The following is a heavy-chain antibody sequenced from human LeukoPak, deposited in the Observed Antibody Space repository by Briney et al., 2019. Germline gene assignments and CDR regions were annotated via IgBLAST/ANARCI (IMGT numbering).Heavy chain of an antibody. Sequence: GGSLRLSCAASGFTFSSYWMSWVRQAPGKGLEWVANIKQDGSGKYYVDSVKGRFTISRDNAKNSLYLQMNSLRAEDTAVYYCAREATTFGGVIVHPHFDYWGQGTLVTVSS. CDR2: IKQDGSGK. V-gene: IGHV3-7*01. CDR3: AREATTFGGVIVHPHFDY. J-gene: IGHJ4*02. D-gene: IGHD3-16*02. CDR1: GFTFSSYW.